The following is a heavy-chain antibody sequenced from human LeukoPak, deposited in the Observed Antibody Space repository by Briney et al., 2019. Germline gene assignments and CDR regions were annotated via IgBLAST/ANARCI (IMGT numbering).Heavy chain of an antibody. V-gene: IGHV4-39*01. D-gene: IGHD3-22*01. Sequence: SETLSLTCTVSGGSISSSSYYWGWIRQPPGKGLEWIGSIYYSGSTYYNPSLKSRVTISVDTSKNQFSLKLSSVTAADTAVYYCARVTYYYDSSGYYYLQSGAFDIWGQGTMVTVSS. CDR1: GGSISSSSYY. CDR2: IYYSGST. J-gene: IGHJ3*02. CDR3: ARVTYYYDSSGYYYLQSGAFDI.